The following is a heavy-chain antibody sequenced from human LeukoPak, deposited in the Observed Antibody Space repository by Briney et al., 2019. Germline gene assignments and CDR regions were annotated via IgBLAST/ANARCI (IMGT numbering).Heavy chain of an antibody. CDR1: GGSFSGYY. J-gene: IGHJ4*02. D-gene: IGHD3-10*01. CDR3: ARFTLYYYGSGSLNAYYLDY. Sequence: SETLSLTCAVSGGSFSGYYWSWIRQPPGKGLEWIGEINHSGSTNYNPSLKSRVTISVDTSKNQFSLKLSSVTAADTAVYYCARFTLYYYGSGSLNAYYLDYWGQGTLVTVSS. V-gene: IGHV4-34*01. CDR2: INHSGST.